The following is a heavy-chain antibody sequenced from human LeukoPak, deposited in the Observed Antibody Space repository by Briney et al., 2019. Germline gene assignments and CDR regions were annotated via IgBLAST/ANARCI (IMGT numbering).Heavy chain of an antibody. J-gene: IGHJ6*02. CDR1: GYIFTNYY. D-gene: IGHD5-24*01. V-gene: IGHV1-46*01. Sequence: GASVKVSCKASGYIFTNYYMHWVRQAPGQGLEWMGMINPRDGSTSHAQKFQGRVTITADKSTSTAYVELSSLRSEDTAVYYCARRSEMHYYYGMDVWGQGTTVTVSS. CDR2: INPRDGST. CDR3: ARRSEMHYYYGMDV.